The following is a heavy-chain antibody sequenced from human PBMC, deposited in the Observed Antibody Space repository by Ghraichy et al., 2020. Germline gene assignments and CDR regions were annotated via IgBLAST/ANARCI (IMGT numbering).Heavy chain of an antibody. CDR2: ISGSGGTT. Sequence: GGSLRLSCAASGFTFSSYAINWVRQAPGKGLEWVSGISGSGGTTYYADSVKGRFTISRDNSKNTLYLQMNSPRADDTAVFYCAKGGYSLYYFDYWGQGTLVTVSS. CDR1: GFTFSSYA. CDR3: AKGGYSLYYFDY. J-gene: IGHJ4*02. V-gene: IGHV3-23*01. D-gene: IGHD4-23*01.